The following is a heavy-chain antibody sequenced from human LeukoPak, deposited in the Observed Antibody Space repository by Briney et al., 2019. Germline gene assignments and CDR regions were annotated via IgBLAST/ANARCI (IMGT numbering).Heavy chain of an antibody. CDR1: GFTVSSNY. V-gene: IGHV3-53*01. CDR3: AREASYGSGLDY. CDR2: IYSGGTT. D-gene: IGHD3-10*01. Sequence: GGSLRLSCAASGFTVSSNYMSWVRQAPGKGLEWVSVIYSGGTTYYADSVKGRFTISRDNSNNTLYLQMNSLRAEDTAVYYCAREASYGSGLDYWGQGTLVTVSS. J-gene: IGHJ4*02.